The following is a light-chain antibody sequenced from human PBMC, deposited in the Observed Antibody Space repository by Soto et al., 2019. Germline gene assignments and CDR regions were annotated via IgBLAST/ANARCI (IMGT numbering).Light chain of an antibody. Sequence: EIVLTQSPATLSLSPGDRATLSCRASQSLNNYLAWYQHKPGQAPRLLIYDASNRATGVPARFSGSGSGTDFTLTISSLEPEDFAVYYCQRGFTFGGGTKVEIK. CDR1: QSLNNY. J-gene: IGKJ4*01. CDR3: QRGFT. CDR2: DAS. V-gene: IGKV3-11*01.